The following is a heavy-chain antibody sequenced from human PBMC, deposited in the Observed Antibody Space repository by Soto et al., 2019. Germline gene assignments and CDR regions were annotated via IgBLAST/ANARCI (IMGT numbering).Heavy chain of an antibody. CDR1: GYSFTSYW. CDR2: IYPGDSDT. D-gene: IGHD3-9*01. Sequence: GESLKISCKGSGYSFTSYWIGWVRQMPGKGLEWTGIIYPGDSDTRYSPSFQGQVTISADKSITTAYLQWSSLKASDTAMYYCARLSLKNKNANWFDPWGQGTLVTVSS. V-gene: IGHV5-51*01. J-gene: IGHJ5*02. CDR3: ARLSLKNKNANWFDP.